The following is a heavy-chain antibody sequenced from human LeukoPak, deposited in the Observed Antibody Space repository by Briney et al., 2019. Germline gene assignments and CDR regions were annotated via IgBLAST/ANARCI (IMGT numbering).Heavy chain of an antibody. D-gene: IGHD3-10*01. CDR1: GFTVSSNY. CDR3: AREGGSGSRYFDY. Sequence: GGSLRLSCAASGFTVSSNYMSWVRQAPGKGLEWVSVIYSGGSTYYADSVKGRFTISRDNAKNTLYLQMNSLRAEDTAVYYCAREGGSGSRYFDYWGQGTLVTVSS. J-gene: IGHJ4*02. CDR2: IYSGGST. V-gene: IGHV3-53*01.